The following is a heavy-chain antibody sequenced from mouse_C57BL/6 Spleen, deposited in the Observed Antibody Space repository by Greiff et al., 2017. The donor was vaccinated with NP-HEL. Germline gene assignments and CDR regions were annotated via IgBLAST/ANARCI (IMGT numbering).Heavy chain of an antibody. V-gene: IGHV5-17*01. CDR3: ACVGTAFAY. J-gene: IGHJ3*01. CDR2: ISSGSSTF. CDR1: GFTFSDYG. Sequence: EVKLVESGGGLVKPGGSLKLSCAASGFTFSDYGMHWVRQAPEKGLEWVAYISSGSSTFYSADTVKGRFTISRDNAKNTLFLQMTSLRSEATAMYYCACVGTAFAYWGQGTLVTVSA. D-gene: IGHD1-2*01.